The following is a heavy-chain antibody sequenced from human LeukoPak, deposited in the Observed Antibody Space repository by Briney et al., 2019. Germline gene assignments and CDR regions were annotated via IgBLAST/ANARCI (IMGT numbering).Heavy chain of an antibody. J-gene: IGHJ3*02. CDR2: ISWNSGSI. CDR3: AKDWAWFGDPNGLGGAFDI. Sequence: PGRSLRLSCAASGFTFDDYAMHWVRQAPGKGLEWVSGISWNSGSIGYADSVKGRFTISRDNAKNSLYLQTNSLRAEDTALYYCAKDWAWFGDPNGLGGAFDIWGQGTMVTVSS. V-gene: IGHV3-9*01. D-gene: IGHD3-10*01. CDR1: GFTFDDYA.